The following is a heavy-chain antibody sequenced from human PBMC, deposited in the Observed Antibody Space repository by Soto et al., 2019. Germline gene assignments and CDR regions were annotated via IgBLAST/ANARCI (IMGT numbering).Heavy chain of an antibody. CDR2: IYYSGST. V-gene: IGHV4-39*01. Sequence: SETLSLTCTVSGGSISSSSYYWGWIRQPPGKGLEWIGSIYYSGSTYYNPSLKSRVTISVDTSKNQFSLKLSSVTAADTAVYYCARSFRRYYYGSGSYYQDYYYGMDVWGQGTTVTVSS. CDR3: ARSFRRYYYGSGSYYQDYYYGMDV. CDR1: GGSISSSSYY. D-gene: IGHD3-10*01. J-gene: IGHJ6*02.